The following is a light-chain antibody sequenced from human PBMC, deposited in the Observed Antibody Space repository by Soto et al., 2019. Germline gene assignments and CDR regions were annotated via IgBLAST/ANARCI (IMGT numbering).Light chain of an antibody. Sequence: IQMTHSPSTLSSXXGDGVTITCRASQSISSWLAWFQQKPGKAPKLLIYKASTLKSGVPSRFSGSGSGTEFTLTISSLQPDDFATYYCQHYNSYSEAFGQGTNVDI. J-gene: IGKJ1*01. CDR1: QSISSW. CDR3: QHYNSYSEA. CDR2: KAS. V-gene: IGKV1-5*03.